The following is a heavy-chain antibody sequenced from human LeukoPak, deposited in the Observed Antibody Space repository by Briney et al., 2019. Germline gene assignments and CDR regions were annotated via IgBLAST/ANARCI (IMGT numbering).Heavy chain of an antibody. V-gene: IGHV4-34*01. Sequence: SETLSLTCAVYGGSFSGYYWTWIRQTPGKGLEWIGEINQRGSSNYNPSLESRVTISVVTSKKHFYIDLNSVAAADTAVYYCASGGWYSGYWGQGTLVTVSS. CDR2: INQRGSS. D-gene: IGHD2-15*01. CDR3: ASGGWYSGY. CDR1: GGSFSGYY. J-gene: IGHJ4*02.